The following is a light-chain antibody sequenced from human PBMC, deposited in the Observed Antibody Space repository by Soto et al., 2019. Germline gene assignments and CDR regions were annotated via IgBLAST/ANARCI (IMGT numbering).Light chain of an antibody. CDR1: QGIRNY. J-gene: IGKJ1*01. Sequence: DIQMTQSPSSLSASVGDRVTITCRASQGIRNYLAWFQQKPGKAPKCLIYATFKLQSGVPSKFSGSGSGTEFNLTISSLQPADFATDYCQQYDIYPRTFGQGTKVEIK. V-gene: IGKV1-16*02. CDR2: ATF. CDR3: QQYDIYPRT.